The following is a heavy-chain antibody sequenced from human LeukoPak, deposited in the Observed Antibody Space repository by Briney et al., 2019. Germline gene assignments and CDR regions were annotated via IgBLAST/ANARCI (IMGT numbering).Heavy chain of an antibody. CDR1: GGSISSLF. J-gene: IGHJ4*02. CDR3: ARDLELERNRWNYFES. V-gene: IGHV4-59*11. Sequence: SETLSLTCTVSGGSISSLFWSWIRQPPGKGLEWLGCIDYGGSTQYNPSLKSRVTISVDTSKQQFSLKLSSVTAADTAVYYCARDLELERNRWNYFESWGQGTLVTVSS. CDR2: IDYGGST. D-gene: IGHD1-1*01.